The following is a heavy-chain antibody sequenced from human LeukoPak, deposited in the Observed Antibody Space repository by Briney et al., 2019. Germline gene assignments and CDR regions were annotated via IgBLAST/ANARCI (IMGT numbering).Heavy chain of an antibody. D-gene: IGHD1-26*01. Sequence: ASVKVSCKASGYTFTSYYMHWVRQAPGQGLEWMGIINSSGGSTSYAQKFQGRVTMTRDMSTSTVYMELSSLRSEDTAVYYCARAQELHWFDPWGQGTLVTVSS. V-gene: IGHV1-46*01. CDR1: GYTFTSYY. CDR2: INSSGGST. J-gene: IGHJ5*02. CDR3: ARAQELHWFDP.